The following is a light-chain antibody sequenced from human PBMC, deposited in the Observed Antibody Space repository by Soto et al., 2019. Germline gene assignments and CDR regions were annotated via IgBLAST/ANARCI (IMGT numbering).Light chain of an antibody. CDR2: AAS. CDR3: QQLRMYTST. Sequence: IKFTQSPSSLSASVGDRVTITCRASQDIAIYLAWYPQKPGEAPKLLIYAASTLYGGVPSRFSGSGAGTDFALTITSLQAEDFATYYCQQLRMYTSTFGGGTKVDIK. V-gene: IGKV1-9*01. J-gene: IGKJ4*01. CDR1: QDIAIY.